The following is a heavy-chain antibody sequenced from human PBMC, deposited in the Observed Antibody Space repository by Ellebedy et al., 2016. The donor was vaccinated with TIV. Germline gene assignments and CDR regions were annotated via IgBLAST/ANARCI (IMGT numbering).Heavy chain of an antibody. J-gene: IGHJ4*02. V-gene: IGHV1-69*04. Sequence: AASVKVSCKASGGTFSSYAISWARQAPGQGLEWMGRIIPILGIANYAQKFQGRVTITADKSTSTAYMELSSLRSEDTAVYYCARDNKYQPLLYWVSFDYWGQGTLVTVSS. CDR3: ARDNKYQPLLYWVSFDY. CDR2: IIPILGIA. CDR1: GGTFSSYA. D-gene: IGHD2-2*01.